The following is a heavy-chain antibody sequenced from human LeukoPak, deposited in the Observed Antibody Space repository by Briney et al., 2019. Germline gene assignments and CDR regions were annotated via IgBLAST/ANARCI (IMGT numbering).Heavy chain of an antibody. D-gene: IGHD6-13*01. CDR2: ISSSSSYI. J-gene: IGHJ5*02. CDR1: GFTFSSYS. CDR3: ARAFSPRIAAALGWFDP. V-gene: IGHV3-21*01. Sequence: PGGSLRLSCAASGFTFSSYSMNWVRQAPGKGLEWVSSISSSSSYIYYADSVKGRFTISRDNAKNSLYLQMNSLRAEDTAVYYCARAFSPRIAAALGWFDPWGQGTLVTVSS.